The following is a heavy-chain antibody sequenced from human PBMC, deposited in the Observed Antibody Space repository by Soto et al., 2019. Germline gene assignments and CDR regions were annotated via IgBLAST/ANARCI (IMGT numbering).Heavy chain of an antibody. CDR1: GSSLSPYY. J-gene: IGHJ6*02. Sequence: KTSETLSLTCAVSGSSLSPYYWGWVRQPPGKGLEWLGSIFHSGNVHYNPSLKSRVILSIDTSKSQFSLNLTAAIAADTAVYYCTRQDDGMDVWGQGTTVTVSS. V-gene: IGHV4-38-2*01. CDR3: TRQDDGMDV. CDR2: IFHSGNV.